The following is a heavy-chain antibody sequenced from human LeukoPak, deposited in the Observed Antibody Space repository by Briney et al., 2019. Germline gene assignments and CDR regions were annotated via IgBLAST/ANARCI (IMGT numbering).Heavy chain of an antibody. Sequence: SETLSLTCAVYGGSFSGYYWSWIRQPPGKGLEWIGEINHSGSTNYNPSLKSRVTISVDTSKNQFSLKLSPVTAADTAVYYCARGTTYYYGSGSYYNDYWGQGTLVTVSS. D-gene: IGHD3-10*01. V-gene: IGHV4-34*01. J-gene: IGHJ4*02. CDR1: GGSFSGYY. CDR3: ARGTTYYYGSGSYYNDY. CDR2: INHSGST.